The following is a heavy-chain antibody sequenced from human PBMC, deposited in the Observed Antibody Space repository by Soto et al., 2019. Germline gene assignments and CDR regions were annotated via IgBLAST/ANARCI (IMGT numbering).Heavy chain of an antibody. CDR1: GFAFSSYA. J-gene: IGHJ4*02. Sequence: EVQLLESGGGLVQPGGSLRLSCAASGFAFSSYAMSWVRQAPGKGLEWVSAISGSGGSTYYADSVKGRFTISRDNSKNTLYLQMNSLRAEDTAVYYCAKDPGATGTTPDYWGQGTLVTVSS. V-gene: IGHV3-23*01. CDR3: AKDPGATGTTPDY. CDR2: ISGSGGST. D-gene: IGHD1-7*01.